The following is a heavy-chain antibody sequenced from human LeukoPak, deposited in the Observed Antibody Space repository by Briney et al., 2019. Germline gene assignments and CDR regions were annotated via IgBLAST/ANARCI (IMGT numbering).Heavy chain of an antibody. D-gene: IGHD6-6*01. J-gene: IGHJ4*02. CDR3: ARDLRSWLIAARPGY. CDR1: GYTFTSYD. V-gene: IGHV1-8*03. Sequence: GASVKVSCKASGYTFTSYDINWVRQATGQGLEWMGWMNPNSGNTGYAQKFQGRVTITRNTSISTAYMELSRLRSDDTAVYYCARDLRSWLIAARPGYWGQGTLVTASS. CDR2: MNPNSGNT.